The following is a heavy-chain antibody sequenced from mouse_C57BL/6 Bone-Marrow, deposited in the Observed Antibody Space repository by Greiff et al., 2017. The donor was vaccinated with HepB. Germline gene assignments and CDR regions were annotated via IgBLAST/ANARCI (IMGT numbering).Heavy chain of an antibody. CDR1: GYSITSGYD. CDR3: ARGGGLRHWYFDV. Sequence: DVQLQESGPGMVKPSQSLSLTCTVTGYSITSGYDWHWIRHFPGNKLEWMGYISYSGSTNYNPSLKSRISITHDTSKNHFFLKLNSVTTEDTATYYCARGGGLRHWYFDVWGTGTTVTVSS. V-gene: IGHV3-1*01. CDR2: ISYSGST. D-gene: IGHD2-4*01. J-gene: IGHJ1*03.